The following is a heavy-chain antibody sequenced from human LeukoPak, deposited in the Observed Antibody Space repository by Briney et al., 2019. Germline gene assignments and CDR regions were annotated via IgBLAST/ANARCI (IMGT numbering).Heavy chain of an antibody. V-gene: IGHV4-4*02. CDR2: ISLAGRT. Sequence: SETLSLTCGVSGGSITTTNYWSWVRQPPGGGLEWIGEISLAGRTRYNPSLKSRVNISIDESKNHLYLNLASVTAADTAVYYCSRESGPFCPFGHWGQGTLFAVTS. CDR3: SRESGPFCPFGH. CDR1: GGSITTTNY. J-gene: IGHJ4*02. D-gene: IGHD1-26*01.